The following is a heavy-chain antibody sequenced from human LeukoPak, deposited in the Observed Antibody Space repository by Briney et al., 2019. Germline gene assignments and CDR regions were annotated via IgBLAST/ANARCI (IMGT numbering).Heavy chain of an antibody. D-gene: IGHD2-15*01. CDR3: ASIGGGQDAFDI. J-gene: IGHJ3*02. Sequence: KASETLSLTCTVSGGSISSSSYYWGWIRQPPGKGLEWIGSIYYSGSTYYNPSLKSRVTISVDTSKNQFSLKLSSVTAADTAVYYCASIGGGQDAFDIWGQGTMVTVSS. CDR1: GGSISSSSYY. V-gene: IGHV4-39*01. CDR2: IYYSGST.